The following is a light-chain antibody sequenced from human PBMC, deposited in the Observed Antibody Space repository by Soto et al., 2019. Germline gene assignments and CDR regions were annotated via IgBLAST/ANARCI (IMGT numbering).Light chain of an antibody. Sequence: QSALTQPASVSGSPGQSITISCTGTSSDVGGYNYVSWYQQHPGRAPKPMIYDVTNRPSGVSNRFSGSKSGNTASLTISGLQAEDEADYYCGSYTSSSTLYVFGTGTKLTVL. V-gene: IGLV2-14*01. CDR2: DVT. CDR3: GSYTSSSTLYV. J-gene: IGLJ1*01. CDR1: SSDVGGYNY.